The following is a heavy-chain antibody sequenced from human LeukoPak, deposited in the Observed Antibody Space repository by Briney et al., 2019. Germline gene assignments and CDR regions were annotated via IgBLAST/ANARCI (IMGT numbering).Heavy chain of an antibody. Sequence: TPSETLSLTCTVSGYSISSGYYWGWIRQPPGKGLEWIGSIYHSGSTYYNPSLKSRVTISVDTSKNQFSLKLSSVTAADTAVYYCARDPYGSGSSVAFDIWGQGTMVTVSS. V-gene: IGHV4-38-2*02. CDR3: ARDPYGSGSSVAFDI. J-gene: IGHJ3*02. CDR2: IYHSGST. CDR1: GYSISSGYY. D-gene: IGHD3-10*01.